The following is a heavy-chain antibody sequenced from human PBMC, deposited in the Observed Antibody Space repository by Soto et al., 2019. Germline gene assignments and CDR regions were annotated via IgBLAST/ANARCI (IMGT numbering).Heavy chain of an antibody. D-gene: IGHD3-10*01. CDR2: IYYSGSA. Sequence: PSKTLSLTCTVSGGSVSNISDYWSWVRQPPGKGLEWIGYIYYSGSADYNPSLGSRVTISLDTSKNQFSLKLSSVTTADTAVYYCARGVGFGYYYYHMDLWGQGTTVTVSS. V-gene: IGHV4-61*01. CDR1: GGSVSNISDY. CDR3: ARGVGFGYYYYHMDL. J-gene: IGHJ6*02.